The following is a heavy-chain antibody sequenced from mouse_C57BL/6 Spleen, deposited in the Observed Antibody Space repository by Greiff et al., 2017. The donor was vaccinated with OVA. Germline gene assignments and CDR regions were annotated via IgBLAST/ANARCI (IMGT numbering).Heavy chain of an antibody. D-gene: IGHD1-1*01. J-gene: IGHJ4*01. V-gene: IGHV1-80*01. CDR3: ARVDAMDY. CDR1: GYAFSSYW. Sequence: QVHVKQSGAELVKPGASVKISCKASGYAFSSYWMNWVKQRPGKGLEWIGQIYPGDGDTNYNGKFKGKATLTADKSSSTAYMQLSSLTSEDSAVYFCARVDAMDYWGQGTSVTVSS. CDR2: IYPGDGDT.